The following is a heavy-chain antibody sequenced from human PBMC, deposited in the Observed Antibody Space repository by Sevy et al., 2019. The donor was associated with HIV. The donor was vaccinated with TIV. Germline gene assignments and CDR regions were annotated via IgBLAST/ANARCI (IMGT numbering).Heavy chain of an antibody. CDR1: GGTLNNYG. D-gene: IGHD2-21*01. J-gene: IGHJ4*02. Sequence: ASVKVSCKASGGTLNNYGINWVRQAPGQGLQWMGGILPISCLVNYAQNLQSRVTITADESTGTVYMELSSLRSGDTAVYYCAEDSPCGGDCYFLDSWGQGTLVTVSS. CDR2: ILPISCLV. V-gene: IGHV1-69*13. CDR3: AEDSPCGGDCYFLDS.